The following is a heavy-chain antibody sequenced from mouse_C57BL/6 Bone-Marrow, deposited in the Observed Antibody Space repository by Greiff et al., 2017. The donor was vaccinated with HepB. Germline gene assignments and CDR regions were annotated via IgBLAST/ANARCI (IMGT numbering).Heavy chain of an antibody. V-gene: IGHV1-82*01. J-gene: IGHJ2*01. CDR1: GYAFSSSW. CDR2: IYPGDGDT. Sequence: VQLKQSGPELVKPGASVKISCKASGYAFSSSWMNWVKQRPGKGLEWIGRIYPGDGDTNYNGKFKGKATLTADKSSSTAYMQLSSLTSEDSAVYFCALITTVVAFDYWGQGTTLTVSS. D-gene: IGHD1-1*01. CDR3: ALITTVVAFDY.